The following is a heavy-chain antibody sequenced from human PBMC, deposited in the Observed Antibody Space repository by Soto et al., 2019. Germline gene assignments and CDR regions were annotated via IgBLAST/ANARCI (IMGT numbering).Heavy chain of an antibody. CDR3: ARVTPHNWFDP. D-gene: IGHD1-20*01. CDR2: IYYSGST. CDR1: GGSISSYY. J-gene: IGHJ5*02. Sequence: SETLSLTCTVSGGSISSYYWSWIRQPPGKGLEWIGYIYYSGSTNYNPSLKSRVTISVDTSKNQFSLKLSSVTAADTAVYYCARVTPHNWFDPWGQGTLDPVS. V-gene: IGHV4-59*01.